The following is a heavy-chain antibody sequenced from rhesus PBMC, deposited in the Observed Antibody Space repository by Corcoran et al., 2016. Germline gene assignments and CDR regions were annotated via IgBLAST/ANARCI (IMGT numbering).Heavy chain of an antibody. Sequence: QVQLQESGPGLAKPSETLSLTCAVSGHSSSSGYHWNWIRQPPGTGLGGLGWIESIYGSGGSNYLNPSLKRRFTLSVDTSKNQFSLKLSSVTAADTAVYYCARTFMVALTHFDYWGQGVLVTVSS. V-gene: IGHV4S14*01. CDR3: ARTFMVALTHFDY. CDR1: GHSSSSGYH. D-gene: IGHD4-4*01. CDR2: IYGSGGSN. J-gene: IGHJ4*01.